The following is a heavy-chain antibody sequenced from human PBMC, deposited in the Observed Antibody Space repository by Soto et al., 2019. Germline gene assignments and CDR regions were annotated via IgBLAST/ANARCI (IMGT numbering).Heavy chain of an antibody. V-gene: IGHV4-31*03. CDR2: IYNIGNSVTT. CDR3: ARDTSSTSLRAEYFQF. CDR1: GASISSGGYY. Sequence: SETLSLTCTVSGASISSGGYYWSWIRQLPGKGLEWIGYIYNIGNSVTTYYNPSLKGRVTISMDTSKNQFSLRLTSVTAADTAVYYCARDTSSTSLRAEYFQFWGQGTQVTVSS. D-gene: IGHD6-13*01. J-gene: IGHJ1*01.